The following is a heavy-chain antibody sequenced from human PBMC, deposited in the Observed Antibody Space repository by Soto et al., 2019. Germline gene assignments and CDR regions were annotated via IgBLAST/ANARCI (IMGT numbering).Heavy chain of an antibody. Sequence: GGSLRLSCAASGFTFSSYAMSWVRQAPGKGLEWVSAISGSGGSTYYGDSVKGRFTISRDNSKNTLYLQMNSLRAEDTVVYHCARNGHGYCSSTCWYEHYYMDVWGKGTTVTVSS. CDR1: GFTFSSYA. CDR2: ISGSGGST. D-gene: IGHD2-2*01. J-gene: IGHJ6*03. CDR3: ARNGHGYCSSTCWYEHYYMDV. V-gene: IGHV3-23*01.